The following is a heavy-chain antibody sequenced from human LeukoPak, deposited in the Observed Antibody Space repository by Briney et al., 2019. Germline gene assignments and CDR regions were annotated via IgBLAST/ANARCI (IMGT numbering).Heavy chain of an antibody. J-gene: IGHJ4*02. CDR1: GGSFSGYY. V-gene: IGHV4-34*01. D-gene: IGHD1-14*01. CDR2: INHSGST. CDR3: ARLTGSGEVFDS. Sequence: SETLSLTCAVYGGSFSGYYWSWIRQPPGKGLEWIGEINHSGSTNYNPSLKSRVTISVDTSKNQFSLNLRSVTAAGTAVYYCARLTGSGEVFDSWGQGTLVTVSS.